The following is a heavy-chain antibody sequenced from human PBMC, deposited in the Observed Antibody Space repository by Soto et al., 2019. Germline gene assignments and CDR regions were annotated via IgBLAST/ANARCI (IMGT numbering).Heavy chain of an antibody. V-gene: IGHV1-69*13. D-gene: IGHD3-22*01. J-gene: IGHJ4*02. Sequence: GASVKVSCKASGGTFSSYAISWVRQAPGQGLERMGGSIPIFGPANYAQKFQGRVTITADESTSTAYMELSSLRSEDTAVYYCARDRGGYYDSSGYYPLDYWGQGTLVTVSS. CDR3: ARDRGGYYDSSGYYPLDY. CDR2: SIPIFGPA. CDR1: GGTFSSYA.